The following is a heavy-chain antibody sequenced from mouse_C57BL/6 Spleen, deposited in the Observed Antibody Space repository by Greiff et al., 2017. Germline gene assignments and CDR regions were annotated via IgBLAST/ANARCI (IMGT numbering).Heavy chain of an antibody. CDR2: ISYDGSN. V-gene: IGHV3-6*01. D-gene: IGHD2-2*01. CDR1: GYSITSGYY. CDR3: AREGYGYDEGGLGY. J-gene: IGHJ2*01. Sequence: EVQLVESGPGLVKPSQSLSLTCSVTGYSITSGYYWNWIRQFPGNKLEWMGYISYDGSNNYNPSLKNRICITRDTSKNQFFLKLNSVTTEDTATYDSAREGYGYDEGGLGYWGQGTTLTVSS.